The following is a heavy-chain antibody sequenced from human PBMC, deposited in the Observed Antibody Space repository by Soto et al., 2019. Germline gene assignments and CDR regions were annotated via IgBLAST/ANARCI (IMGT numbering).Heavy chain of an antibody. D-gene: IGHD2-15*01. V-gene: IGHV3-30*18. CDR1: GFTFSNYG. CDR3: AKGSGGSCYSGMDV. Sequence: QVQLVESGGGVVQPGRSLRLSCAASGFTFSNYGIHWVRQAPGKGLEWVAVISSDGGNKYYGDSVKGRFTISRDNSKNTLYLQMNSLRAEDTAVYYCAKGSGGSCYSGMDVWCQGTTVTVSS. CDR2: ISSDGGNK. J-gene: IGHJ6*02.